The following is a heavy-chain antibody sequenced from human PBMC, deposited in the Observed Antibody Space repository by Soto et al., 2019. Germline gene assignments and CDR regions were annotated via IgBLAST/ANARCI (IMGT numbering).Heavy chain of an antibody. D-gene: IGHD3-3*01. CDR1: GYRFTSYW. Sequence: PGESLKVSCKGSGYRFTSYWIVWVRQMPGKGLEWMGIIYPGDSDTRYSPSFQGQVTISADKSISTAYLQWSSLKASDSGMYYCARPGYDFWGELGSPPFYNGMDVWGQGTTVTVSS. CDR2: IYPGDSDT. V-gene: IGHV5-51*01. CDR3: ARPGYDFWGELGSPPFYNGMDV. J-gene: IGHJ6*02.